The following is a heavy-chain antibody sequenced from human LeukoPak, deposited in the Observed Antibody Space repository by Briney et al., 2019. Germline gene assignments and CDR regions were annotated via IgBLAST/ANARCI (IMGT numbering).Heavy chain of an antibody. V-gene: IGHV4-34*01. CDR1: GGSFSGYY. CDR3: ARDYGDYYRGYYMDV. J-gene: IGHJ6*03. D-gene: IGHD4-17*01. CDR2: INHSGST. Sequence: SETLSLTCAVYGGSFSGYYWSWIRQPPGKGLEWIGEINHSGSTNYNPSLKSRVTISVDTSKNQFSLELSSVTAADTAVYYCARDYGDYYRGYYMDVWGKGTTVTISS.